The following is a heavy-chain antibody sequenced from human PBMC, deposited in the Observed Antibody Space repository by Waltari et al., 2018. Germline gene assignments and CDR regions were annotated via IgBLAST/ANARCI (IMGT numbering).Heavy chain of an antibody. CDR2: INAGSGDT. CDR1: GYTFTSYA. D-gene: IGHD6-13*01. J-gene: IGHJ4*02. CDR3: ARVKGYSSNWYYFDY. V-gene: IGHV1-3*01. Sequence: VQLVQSGAEVKRPGASLKGSCKASGYTFTSYAMHWVRQVLGQSHDWMEGINAGSGDTKYSQKVQARVTITRDTSASTAYMELSSLTSEDTAVYYWARVKGYSSNWYYFDYWGQGTLVTVSA.